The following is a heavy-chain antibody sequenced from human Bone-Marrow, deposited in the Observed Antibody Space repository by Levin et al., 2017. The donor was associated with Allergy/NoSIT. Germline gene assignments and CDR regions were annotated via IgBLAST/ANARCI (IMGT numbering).Heavy chain of an antibody. CDR2: IDYNGIT. V-gene: IGHV4-59*11. CDR1: GGSIRGHY. D-gene: IGHD5-24*01. Sequence: SQTLSLTCTVSGGSIRGHYWSWIRQPPGKGLEWIGYIDYNGITNYNPSLKSRVTISTDTSNDQFSLKLSSVTAADTAVYYCARGMATLDYWGQGTLVTVSS. CDR3: ARGMATLDY. J-gene: IGHJ4*02.